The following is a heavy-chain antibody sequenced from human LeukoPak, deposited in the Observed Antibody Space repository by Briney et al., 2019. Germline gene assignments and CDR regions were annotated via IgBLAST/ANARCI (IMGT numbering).Heavy chain of an antibody. CDR3: ASAEGLAARHYFDY. CDR1: GGSISSSSYY. CDR2: IYYSGST. D-gene: IGHD6-6*01. V-gene: IGHV4-39*01. J-gene: IGHJ4*02. Sequence: SETLSLTCTVSGGSISSSSYYWGWIRQPPGKGLEWIGSIYYSGSTYYNPSLKSRVTISVDTPKNQFSLKLSSVTAADTAVYYCASAEGLAARHYFDYWGQGTLVTVSS.